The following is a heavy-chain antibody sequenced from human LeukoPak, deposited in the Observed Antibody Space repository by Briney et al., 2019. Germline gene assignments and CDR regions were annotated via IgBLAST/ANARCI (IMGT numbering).Heavy chain of an antibody. CDR2: IRYDGNSK. Sequence: GGSLRLSCAASGFTFNSYGMHWVRQAPGKGLEWVAFIRYDGNSKFYADSVKGRFTISRDNSKNTLYLQMNSLRAEDTAVYYCTKLISPYDYWGQGTLVLVSS. CDR1: GFTFNSYG. CDR3: TKLISPYDY. V-gene: IGHV3-30*02. J-gene: IGHJ4*02.